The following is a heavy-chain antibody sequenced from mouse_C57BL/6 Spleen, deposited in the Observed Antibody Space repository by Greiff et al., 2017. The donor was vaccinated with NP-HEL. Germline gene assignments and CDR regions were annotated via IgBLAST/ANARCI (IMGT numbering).Heavy chain of an antibody. CDR2: ISSGGDYI. J-gene: IGHJ3*01. CDR3: TSGGGLLPELFFAY. D-gene: IGHD2-10*01. CDR1: GFTFSSYA. V-gene: IGHV5-9-1*02. Sequence: EVKLVESGEGLVKPGGSLKLSCAASGFTFSSYAMSWVRQTPEKRLEWVAYISSGGDYIYYADTVKGRFTISRDNARNTLYLQMSSLKAEDTAMYYCTSGGGLLPELFFAYWGQGTLVTVSA.